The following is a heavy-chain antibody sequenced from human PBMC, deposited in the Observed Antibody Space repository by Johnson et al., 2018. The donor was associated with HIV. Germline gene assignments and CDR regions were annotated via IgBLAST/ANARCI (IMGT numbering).Heavy chain of an antibody. CDR1: GFTFSSYG. CDR2: ISYDGTNK. J-gene: IGHJ3*02. Sequence: QVQLVESGGGVVQPGRSLRLSCAASGFTFSSYGMHWVRQAPGKGLEWVAVISYDGTNKYYADSVKGRFTISRDNSKNTLYLQMNSLKVEDTAIYYCARAPGTTGGAFDIWGQGTMVTVSS. D-gene: IGHD1-1*01. CDR3: ARAPGTTGGAFDI. V-gene: IGHV3-33*05.